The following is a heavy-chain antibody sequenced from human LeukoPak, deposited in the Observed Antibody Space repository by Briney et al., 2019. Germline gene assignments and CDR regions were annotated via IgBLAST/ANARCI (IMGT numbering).Heavy chain of an antibody. CDR2: INNDGSST. Sequence: GGSLRLSCAASGFTFSSHWMHWVRQAPGKGLVWVSRINNDGSSTVYADFVEGRFTISRDNAKNSLYLQMNSLRAEDTALYYCASGGIYYGAAFDFWGQGTLVTVSS. J-gene: IGHJ4*02. V-gene: IGHV3-74*03. D-gene: IGHD1-26*01. CDR3: ASGGIYYGAAFDF. CDR1: GFTFSSHW.